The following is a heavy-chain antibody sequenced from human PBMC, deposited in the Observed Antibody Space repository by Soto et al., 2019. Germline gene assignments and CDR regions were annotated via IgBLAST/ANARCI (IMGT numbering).Heavy chain of an antibody. CDR1: GGTFSSYT. Sequence: QVQLVQSGAEVKKPGSSVKVSCKASGGTFSSYTISWVRQAPGQGLEWMGRIIPILGIANYAQKFQGRVTITADTSSSTAYMELSILRSEDTAVYYCASTHYYGSGANWFDPWGQGTLVTVSS. D-gene: IGHD3-10*01. CDR3: ASTHYYGSGANWFDP. V-gene: IGHV1-69*02. J-gene: IGHJ5*02. CDR2: IIPILGIA.